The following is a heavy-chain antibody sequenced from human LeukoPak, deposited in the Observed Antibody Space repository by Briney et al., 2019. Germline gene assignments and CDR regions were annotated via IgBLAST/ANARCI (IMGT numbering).Heavy chain of an antibody. CDR3: ATETPRGGYYYYGMDV. J-gene: IGHJ6*02. V-gene: IGHV3-74*01. Sequence: AGSLTLSCAASGFTFSSFCMHWLRQAPGKGLVWVSRINSDGSSTSYADSVKGRFTNSRDNAKSTLYLQMNSQGAEDTAVYYCATETPRGGYYYYGMDVWGQGITVTVSS. CDR1: GFTFSSFC. CDR2: INSDGSST.